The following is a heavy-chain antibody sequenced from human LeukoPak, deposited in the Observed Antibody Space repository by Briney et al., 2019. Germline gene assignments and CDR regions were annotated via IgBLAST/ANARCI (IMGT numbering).Heavy chain of an antibody. CDR1: GYSFTSYW. D-gene: IGHD3-22*01. Sequence: GASLKISCKGSGYSFTSYWIGWVRQMPGKGLEWMGIIYPGDSDTRYSPSFQGQVTISADKSISTAYLQWSSLKASDTAMYYCARRGVDYYDSSGFPFDYWGQGTLVTVSS. CDR3: ARRGVDYYDSSGFPFDY. CDR2: IYPGDSDT. J-gene: IGHJ4*02. V-gene: IGHV5-51*01.